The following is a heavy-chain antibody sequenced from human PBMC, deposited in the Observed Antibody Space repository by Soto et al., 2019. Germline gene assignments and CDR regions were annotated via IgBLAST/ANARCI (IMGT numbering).Heavy chain of an antibody. CDR1: GYTLTELS. CDR3: ATGYSIEGSSPTDY. V-gene: IGHV1-24*01. J-gene: IGHJ4*01. Sequence: ASVKVSCKVSGYTLTELSMHWVRQAPGKGLEWMGGFDPEDGETIYAQKFQGRVTMTEDTSTDTAYMELSSLRSEDTAAYYCATGYSIEGSSPTDYWGQGTLVTVSS. D-gene: IGHD6-13*01. CDR2: FDPEDGET.